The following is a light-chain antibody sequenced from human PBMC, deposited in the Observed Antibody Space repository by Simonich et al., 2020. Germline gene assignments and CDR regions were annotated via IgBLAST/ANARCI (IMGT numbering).Light chain of an antibody. CDR2: KDS. Sequence: SYVLTQPPSVSVAPGQPARITCSGDAMPQQYAYWYQQKPGQAPVLVIYKDSERPSGIPERFSGASSGTTVTLTISGVQAEDEADYYCQSADSSGTYVVFGGGTKLTVL. V-gene: IGLV3-25*03. CDR3: QSADSSGTYVV. J-gene: IGLJ2*01. CDR1: AMPQQY.